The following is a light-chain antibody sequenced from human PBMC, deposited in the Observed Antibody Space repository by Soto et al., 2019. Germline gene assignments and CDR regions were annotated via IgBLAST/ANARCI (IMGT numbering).Light chain of an antibody. CDR2: EGS. CDR3: CSYTDTSTSVV. Sequence: SALTQPASVSGSPGQSITISCTGTSSDVGGYNLVSWYQQHPGKAPKLMIYEGSKRPSGVSNRFSGSKSGNTASLTISGLQAEDEADYYCCSYTDTSTSVVFGGGTKLTVL. V-gene: IGLV2-23*01. J-gene: IGLJ2*01. CDR1: SSDVGGYNL.